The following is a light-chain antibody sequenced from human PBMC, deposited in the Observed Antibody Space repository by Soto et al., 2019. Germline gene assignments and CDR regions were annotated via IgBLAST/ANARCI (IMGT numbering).Light chain of an antibody. CDR3: SSYTSSSTHPWV. V-gene: IGLV2-14*01. Sequence: QSVLTQPASVSGSPGQSITISCTGTSSDVGGYNYVSWYQQHPGKAPKLMIYDVSNRPSGVSNRFSGSKSGNTASLTISGLQAEDEADYYCSSYTSSSTHPWVFGGGTQLTVL. J-gene: IGLJ3*02. CDR1: SSDVGGYNY. CDR2: DVS.